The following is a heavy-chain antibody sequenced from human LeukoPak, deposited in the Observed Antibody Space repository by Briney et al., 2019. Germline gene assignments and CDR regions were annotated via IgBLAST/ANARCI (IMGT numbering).Heavy chain of an antibody. Sequence: GGSLRLSCVVSGFXFSSYWITWVRQAPGKGLEWVANINQGGTKENYVDSMKGRFTISRDDAKNSLYLQMNSLRAEDTAVYYCANYPSNNNGYGDYWGQGTLVTVST. J-gene: IGHJ4*02. CDR2: INQGGTKE. CDR1: GFXFSSYW. D-gene: IGHD3-22*01. V-gene: IGHV3-7*02. CDR3: ANYPSNNNGYGDY.